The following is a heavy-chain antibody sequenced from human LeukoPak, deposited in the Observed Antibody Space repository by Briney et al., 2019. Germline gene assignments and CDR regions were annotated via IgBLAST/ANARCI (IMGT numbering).Heavy chain of an antibody. Sequence: SETLSLTCTVSGGSISSYYWSWIRQPPGKGLEWIGYIYYSGSTNYNPSLKSRVTISVDTSKNQFSLKLSSVTAADTAVYYCARLDYEEMATIWGQGTLVTVSS. J-gene: IGHJ4*02. CDR3: ARLDYEEMATI. D-gene: IGHD5-24*01. V-gene: IGHV4-59*01. CDR2: IYYSGST. CDR1: GGSISSYY.